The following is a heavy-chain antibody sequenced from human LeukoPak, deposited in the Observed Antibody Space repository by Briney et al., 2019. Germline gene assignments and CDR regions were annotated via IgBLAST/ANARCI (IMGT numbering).Heavy chain of an antibody. D-gene: IGHD2-21*01. CDR3: ARGRLWWRYPPLSQIDY. CDR1: GGTFSSYA. Sequence: WASVKVSCKASGGTFSSYAISWVRQAPGQGLEWMGGIIPIFGTANYAQKFQGRVTITTDESTSTAYMELSSLRSEDTAVYYCARGRLWWRYPPLSQIDYWGQGTLVTVSS. V-gene: IGHV1-69*05. J-gene: IGHJ4*02. CDR2: IIPIFGTA.